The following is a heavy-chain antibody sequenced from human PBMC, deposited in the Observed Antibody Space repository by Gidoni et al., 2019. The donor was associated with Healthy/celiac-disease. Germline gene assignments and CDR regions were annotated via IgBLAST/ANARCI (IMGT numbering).Heavy chain of an antibody. CDR1: GGSISSYY. V-gene: IGHV4-59*01. Sequence: QVQLQESGPGLVKPSETLSLTCTVSGGSISSYYWSWIRQPPGKGLEWIGYIYYSGSTNYNPSLKSRVTISVDTSKNQFSLKLSSVTAADTAVYYCARSPTDQQLVMSMSGMDVWGQGTTVTVSS. D-gene: IGHD6-13*01. CDR3: ARSPTDQQLVMSMSGMDV. J-gene: IGHJ6*02. CDR2: IYYSGST.